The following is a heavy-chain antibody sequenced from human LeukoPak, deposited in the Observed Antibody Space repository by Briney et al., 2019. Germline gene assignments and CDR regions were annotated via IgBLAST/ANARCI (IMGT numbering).Heavy chain of an antibody. Sequence: ASVKVSCKASGYTFTGYYMHWVRQAPGQRLEWMGWINAGNGNTKYSQEFQGRVTITRDTSASTAYMELSSLRSEDMAVYYCARGDFDWLLFFDYWGQGTLVTVSS. CDR2: INAGNGNT. J-gene: IGHJ4*02. CDR3: ARGDFDWLLFFDY. D-gene: IGHD3-9*01. CDR1: GYTFTGYY. V-gene: IGHV1-3*03.